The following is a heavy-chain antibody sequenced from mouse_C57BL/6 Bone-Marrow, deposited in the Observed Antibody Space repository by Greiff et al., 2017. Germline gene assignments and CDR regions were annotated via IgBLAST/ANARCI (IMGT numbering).Heavy chain of an antibody. Sequence: EVNVVESGGGLVQPGGSLKLSCAASGFTFSDYYLYWVRQTPEKRLEWVAYISNGGGSTYYPDTVKGRFTLSRDNAKNTLYLQMSRLKSEDTAMYYCARRDGYYYYAMDYWGQGTSVTVSS. CDR3: ARRDGYYYYAMDY. D-gene: IGHD2-3*01. J-gene: IGHJ4*01. CDR1: GFTFSDYY. V-gene: IGHV5-12*01. CDR2: ISNGGGST.